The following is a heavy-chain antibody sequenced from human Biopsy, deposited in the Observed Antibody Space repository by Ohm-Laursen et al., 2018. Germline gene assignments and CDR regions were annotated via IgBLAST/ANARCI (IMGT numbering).Heavy chain of an antibody. J-gene: IGHJ2*01. V-gene: IGHV3-30*03. CDR2: ISYDGSGE. Sequence: SLRLSCAASGFTFTSSAMHWVRQAPGKGLAWVAVISYDGSGEYYADSLQGRFIISRDNPKNTVDLQMNSLRAEDTAVYFCARDGKRWDYSTYFSWHFDLWGRGTLVTVSS. D-gene: IGHD4-11*01. CDR3: ARDGKRWDYSTYFSWHFDL. CDR1: GFTFTSSA.